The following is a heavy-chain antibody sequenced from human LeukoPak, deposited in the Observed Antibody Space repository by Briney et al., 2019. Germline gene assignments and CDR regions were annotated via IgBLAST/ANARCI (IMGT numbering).Heavy chain of an antibody. CDR3: AREIRLRLTRSPNDILATGY. CDR2: INPNSGGT. CDR1: GYIFTGYY. V-gene: IGHV1-2*02. J-gene: IGHJ4*02. Sequence: ASVKVSCKASGYIFTGYYMHWVRQAPGQALEWMGWINPNSGGTNYEQKFQGRVTMTRDTSISTAYMELSRLRSDDTAVYYCAREIRLRLTRSPNDILATGYWGQGTLVAVSS. D-gene: IGHD3-9*01.